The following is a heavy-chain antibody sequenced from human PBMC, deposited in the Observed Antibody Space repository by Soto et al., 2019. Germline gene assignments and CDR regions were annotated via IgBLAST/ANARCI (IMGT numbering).Heavy chain of an antibody. CDR1: GGSFSGHF. Sequence: LQESGPGLVKPSETLSLTCGVYGGSFSGHFWSWVRQPPGKGLEWIGEVDDGGNTNSNPSLKSRVTISLDTSKNQFSLNLNSVTAADTAMYYCARVAQFDILTGYYPFDYWGQGTLVTVSS. V-gene: IGHV4-34*01. CDR3: ARVAQFDILTGYYPFDY. CDR2: VDDGGNT. J-gene: IGHJ4*02. D-gene: IGHD3-9*01.